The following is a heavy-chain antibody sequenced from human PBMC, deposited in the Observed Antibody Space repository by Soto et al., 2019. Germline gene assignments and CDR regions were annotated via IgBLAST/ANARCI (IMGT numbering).Heavy chain of an antibody. CDR3: ARQRFYSNYGYWFDP. CDR1: GGSISSSSYY. V-gene: IGHV4-39*01. D-gene: IGHD4-4*01. J-gene: IGHJ5*02. CDR2: IYYSGST. Sequence: SETLSLTCTVSGGSISSSSYYWGWIRQPPGKGLEWIGSIYYSGSTYYNPSLKSRVTISVDTSKNQFSLKLSSVTAADTAVYYCARQRFYSNYGYWFDPWGQGTLVTVSS.